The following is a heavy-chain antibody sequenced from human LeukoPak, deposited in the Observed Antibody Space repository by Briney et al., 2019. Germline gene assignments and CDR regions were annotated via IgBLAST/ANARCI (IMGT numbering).Heavy chain of an antibody. Sequence: PSETPSLTCAVYGGSFSGYYWSWIRQPPGKGLEWIGEINHSGSTNYNPSLKSRVTISVDTSKNQFSLKLSSVTAADTAVYYCARAPDFNYYDSSGYFDYWGQGTLVTVSS. D-gene: IGHD3-22*01. CDR1: GGSFSGYY. CDR2: INHSGST. V-gene: IGHV4-34*01. J-gene: IGHJ4*02. CDR3: ARAPDFNYYDSSGYFDY.